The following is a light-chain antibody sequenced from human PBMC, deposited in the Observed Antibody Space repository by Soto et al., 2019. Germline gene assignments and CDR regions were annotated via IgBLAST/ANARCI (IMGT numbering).Light chain of an antibody. CDR3: QQCGSSPIT. J-gene: IGKJ5*01. V-gene: IGKV3-20*01. CDR1: QNVRSN. Sequence: EIVMTQSPATLSVSPGERATLSCRASQNVRSNLAWYQQKPGQAPRLLIYGASSRATGIPDRFSGSGSGTDFTLTISRLEPEDFAVYYCQQCGSSPITFGQGTRLEIK. CDR2: GAS.